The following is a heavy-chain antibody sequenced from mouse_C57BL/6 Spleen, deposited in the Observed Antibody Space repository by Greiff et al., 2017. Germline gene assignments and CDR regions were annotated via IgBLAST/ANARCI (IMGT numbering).Heavy chain of an antibody. CDR1: GYSITSGYY. CDR2: ISYDGSN. J-gene: IGHJ3*01. V-gene: IGHV3-6*01. Sequence: VQLQQSGPGLVKPSQSLSLTCSVTGYSITSGYYWNWIRQFPGNKLEWMGYISYDGSNNYNPSLKNRISITRDTSKNQFFLKLNSVTTEDTATYYCATWRNSFAYWGQGTLVTVSA. CDR3: ATWRNSFAY.